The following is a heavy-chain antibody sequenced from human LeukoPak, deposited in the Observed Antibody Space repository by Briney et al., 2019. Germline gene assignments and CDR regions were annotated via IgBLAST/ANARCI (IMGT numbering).Heavy chain of an antibody. J-gene: IGHJ2*01. D-gene: IGHD6-19*01. Sequence: PSETLSLTCAVYGGSFSGYYWSWIRQPPGKGLEWIGEINHSGSTNYNPSLKSRVTISVDTSKNQFSLKLSSVTAADTAVYYCAREAVAGTWWYSDLWGRGTLVTVSS. CDR2: INHSGST. CDR1: GGSFSGYY. CDR3: AREAVAGTWWYSDL. V-gene: IGHV4-34*01.